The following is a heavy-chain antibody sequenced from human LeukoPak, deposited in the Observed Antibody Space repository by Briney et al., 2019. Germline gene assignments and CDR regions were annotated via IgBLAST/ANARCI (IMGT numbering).Heavy chain of an antibody. Sequence: GGSLRLSCVASGFTFSSYSMNWVRQAPGKGLEWVSSISSSSSYIYYADSVKGRFTISRDNAKNSLYLQMNSLRAEDTAVYYCARDPPPLVPAAIGGAFDIWGQGTMVTVSS. CDR1: GFTFSSYS. CDR2: ISSSSSYI. CDR3: ARDPPPLVPAAIGGAFDI. D-gene: IGHD2-2*02. V-gene: IGHV3-21*01. J-gene: IGHJ3*02.